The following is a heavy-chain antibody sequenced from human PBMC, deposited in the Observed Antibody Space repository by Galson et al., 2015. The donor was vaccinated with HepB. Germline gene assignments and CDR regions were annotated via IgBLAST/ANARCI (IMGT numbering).Heavy chain of an antibody. J-gene: IGHJ4*02. Sequence: CAISGDSVSTNTVAWNWIRQSPSRGLEWLGRTYYRSKWYNEYSTSVNSRITLIPDTSKNQFSLQLNSVTPEDTAVYYCAREVDTPMVRGFDYWGQGIPVTVSS. CDR3: AREVDTPMVRGFDY. V-gene: IGHV6-1*01. D-gene: IGHD5-18*01. CDR1: GDSVSTNTVA. CDR2: TYYRSKWYN.